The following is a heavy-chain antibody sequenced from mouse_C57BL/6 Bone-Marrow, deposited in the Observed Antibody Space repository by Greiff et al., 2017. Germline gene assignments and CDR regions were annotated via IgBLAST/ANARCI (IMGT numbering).Heavy chain of an antibody. V-gene: IGHV1-69*01. CDR1: GYTFTSYW. CDR2: IDPSDSYT. J-gene: IGHJ4*01. CDR3: ARWSGPELYYAMDY. Sequence: QVQLQQPGAELVMPGASVKLSCKASGYTFTSYWMHWVKQRPGQGLEWIGAIDPSDSYTNYNQKFKGKSTLTVDKSSSTAYMQLISLTSEVSAVYYCARWSGPELYYAMDYWGQGTSVTVSS. D-gene: IGHD1-3*01.